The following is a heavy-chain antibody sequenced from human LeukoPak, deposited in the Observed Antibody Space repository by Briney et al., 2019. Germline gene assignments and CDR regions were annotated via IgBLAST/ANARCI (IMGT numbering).Heavy chain of an antibody. D-gene: IGHD5-18*01. CDR2: ISAYNGGT. CDR3: TRDLGVDTTMIFFDY. V-gene: IGHV1-18*01. CDR1: GYTFTDFG. J-gene: IGHJ4*02. Sequence: ASVKVSCKASGYTFTDFGISWVRQAPGQGLEWMGWISAYNGGTSYAQKLQGRVTMTTDTSTSTAYLEVRSLRSDDTAVYNCTRDLGVDTTMIFFDYWGQGSLVTVSS.